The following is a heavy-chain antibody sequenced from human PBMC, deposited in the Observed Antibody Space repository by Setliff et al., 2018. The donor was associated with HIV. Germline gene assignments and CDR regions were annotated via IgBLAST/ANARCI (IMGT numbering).Heavy chain of an antibody. J-gene: IGHJ4*02. Sequence: ASVKVSCKASGYTFNDYGISWVRQAPGHGLEWMGWISGHNGYTNYAQKVQDRVTMTTDTSTSTAYMELRGLRSDDTAVYYCARDRSITGDYNEEHLFEYWGQGTLVTVSS. D-gene: IGHD3-9*01. CDR2: ISGHNGYT. V-gene: IGHV1-18*01. CDR3: ARDRSITGDYNEEHLFEY. CDR1: GYTFNDYG.